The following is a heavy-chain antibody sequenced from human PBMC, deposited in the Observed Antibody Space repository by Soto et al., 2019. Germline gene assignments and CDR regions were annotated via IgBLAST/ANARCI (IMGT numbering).Heavy chain of an antibody. V-gene: IGHV4-59*01. CDR3: ARDLAVAGRGGYFDY. Sequence: SETLSLTCTVSGGSISSYYWSWIRQHPGKGLEWIGYMYYSGSTNYNPSLKSRVTISVDTSKNQFSLKLSSVTAADTAVYYCARDLAVAGRGGYFDYWGQGTLVTVSS. CDR2: MYYSGST. D-gene: IGHD6-19*01. CDR1: GGSISSYY. J-gene: IGHJ4*02.